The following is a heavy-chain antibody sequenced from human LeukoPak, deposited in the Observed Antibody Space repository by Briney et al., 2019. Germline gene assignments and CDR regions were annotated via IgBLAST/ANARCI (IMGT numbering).Heavy chain of an antibody. CDR3: AKVRGSESYLEDY. V-gene: IGHV3-30*02. D-gene: IGHD3-10*01. CDR2: ILYDGSNK. CDR1: GFTFSSYG. Sequence: PGGSLRLSCAASGFTFSSYGMHWVRQAPGKGLEWVAFILYDGSNKYYTDSVKGRFTISTDNSKNTLYLQMNSLRAEDTAVYYCAKVRGSESYLEDYWGQGTLVTVSS. J-gene: IGHJ4*02.